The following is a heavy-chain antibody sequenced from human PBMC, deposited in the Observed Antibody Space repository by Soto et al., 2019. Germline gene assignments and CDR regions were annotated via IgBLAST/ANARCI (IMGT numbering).Heavy chain of an antibody. CDR1: GYTFTSYY. Sequence: ASVKVSCKASGYTFTSYYMHWVRQAPGQGLEWMGIINPSGGSTSYAQKFQGRVTMTRDTSTSTVYMELNSLRAEDTAVYYCAREYSSAWKIFDYWGQGTLVTVSS. V-gene: IGHV1-46*01. CDR2: INPSGGST. D-gene: IGHD6-19*01. J-gene: IGHJ4*02. CDR3: AREYSSAWKIFDY.